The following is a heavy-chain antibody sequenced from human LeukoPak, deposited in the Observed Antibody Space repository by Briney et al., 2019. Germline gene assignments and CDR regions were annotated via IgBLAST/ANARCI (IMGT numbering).Heavy chain of an antibody. CDR3: ARDGRFGESRLGMDV. V-gene: IGHV4-31*03. CDR1: GGSISSGGYY. J-gene: IGHJ6*04. D-gene: IGHD3-10*01. Sequence: SKALSLTCTVSGGSISSGGYYWSWIRQHPGKGLEWIGYIYYSGSTYYNPSLKSRVTISVDTSKNQFSLKLSSVTAADTAVYYCARDGRFGESRLGMDVWGKGTTVTVSS. CDR2: IYYSGST.